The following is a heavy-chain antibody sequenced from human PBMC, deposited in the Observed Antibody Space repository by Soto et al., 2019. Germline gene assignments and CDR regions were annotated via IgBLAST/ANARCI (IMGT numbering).Heavy chain of an antibody. J-gene: IGHJ5*02. CDR2: IYDSGST. Sequence: PSETLSLTCTVSGASFSHFYWSWIRQAPGKGLEWLGYIYDSGSTNYNPSVKSRVTMSVDTSKTQFSLDLGSVTAADTAVYYCARVFSDSSSFFDPWGQGTLVTVSS. CDR3: ARVFSDSSSFFDP. V-gene: IGHV4-59*13. CDR1: GASFSHFY. D-gene: IGHD6-13*01.